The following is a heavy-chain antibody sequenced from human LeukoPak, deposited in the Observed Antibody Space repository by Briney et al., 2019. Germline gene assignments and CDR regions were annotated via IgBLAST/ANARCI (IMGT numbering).Heavy chain of an antibody. Sequence: GGTLRLSCAASGFTFSSYAMHWVRQAPGKGLEYVSAISSNGGSTYYANSVKGRFTISRDNSKNTLYLQMGSLRAEDMAVYYCARGGGTTSADAFDIWGQGTMVTVSS. CDR3: ARGGGTTSADAFDI. D-gene: IGHD1-1*01. J-gene: IGHJ3*02. V-gene: IGHV3-64*01. CDR2: ISSNGGST. CDR1: GFTFSSYA.